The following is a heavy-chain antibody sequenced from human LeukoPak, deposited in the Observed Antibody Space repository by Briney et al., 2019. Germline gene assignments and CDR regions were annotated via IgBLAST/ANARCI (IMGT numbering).Heavy chain of an antibody. V-gene: IGHV3-23*01. D-gene: IGHD3-16*01. CDR2: ITGSGGGT. CDR1: GFTFSNAW. J-gene: IGHJ4*02. Sequence: GGSLRLSCAASGFTFSNAWMSWVRQAPGKGLEWLSAITGSGGGTYYEDSVKGRFTISRDNSKNTLFLQMNSLRAEDTAIYYCAKYMRYFDYWGQGTLVTVSS. CDR3: AKYMRYFDY.